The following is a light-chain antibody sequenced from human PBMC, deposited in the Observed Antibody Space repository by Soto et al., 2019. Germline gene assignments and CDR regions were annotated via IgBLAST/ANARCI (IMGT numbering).Light chain of an antibody. Sequence: QVTQSPSTLSGTVGDIVTITCRASQNINTWLAWYQQKPGKAPKLLILKASSLESGVPSRFSGSGSGTEFTLTISSLQPDDLATYYCQQYNNYFWAFGQGTKVDI. CDR3: QQYNNYFWA. CDR2: KAS. CDR1: QNINTW. J-gene: IGKJ1*01. V-gene: IGKV1-5*03.